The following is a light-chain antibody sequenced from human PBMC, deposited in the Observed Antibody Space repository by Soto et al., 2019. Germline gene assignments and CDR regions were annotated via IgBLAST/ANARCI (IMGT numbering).Light chain of an antibody. V-gene: IGKV3-20*01. Sequence: EIVLTQSPDTLSLSPGERATLSCRASQSVSSCFLAWYQQKPGQAPRLLIYRASSRATGIPDRFTGSGSGTDFTLTISRLEPEDFAVYYCQQYESSPLTFGGGTKVEIK. CDR3: QQYESSPLT. CDR2: RAS. J-gene: IGKJ4*01. CDR1: QSVSSCF.